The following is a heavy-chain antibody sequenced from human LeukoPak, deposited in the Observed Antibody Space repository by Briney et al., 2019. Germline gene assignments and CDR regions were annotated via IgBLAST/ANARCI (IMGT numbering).Heavy chain of an antibody. J-gene: IGHJ4*02. V-gene: IGHV4-34*01. Sequence: SETLSLTCAVYGGSFSDYYWTWIRQPPGQGLQWIGGINHGGATNYNPSLKSRVTISVDTSKNQFSLKLGSVTASDTAVYFCVRRAYSSGWYLDYWGQGTLVTVSS. CDR1: GGSFSDYY. CDR2: INHGGAT. D-gene: IGHD6-19*01. CDR3: VRRAYSSGWYLDY.